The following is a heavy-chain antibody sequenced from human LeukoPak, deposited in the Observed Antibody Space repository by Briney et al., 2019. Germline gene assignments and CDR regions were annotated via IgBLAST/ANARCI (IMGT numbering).Heavy chain of an antibody. Sequence: GGSLRLSCAASGFTLSSYEMDWVGQAPGKGLEWVSVLYSDGNTKYADSVQGRFTISRDNSKNTLYLEMNSLSPDDTAVYYCARGVEPLAANTLAYWGQGTLVTVSS. CDR1: GFTLSSYE. D-gene: IGHD1-14*01. J-gene: IGHJ4*02. CDR3: ARGVEPLAANTLAY. V-gene: IGHV3-53*01. CDR2: LYSDGNT.